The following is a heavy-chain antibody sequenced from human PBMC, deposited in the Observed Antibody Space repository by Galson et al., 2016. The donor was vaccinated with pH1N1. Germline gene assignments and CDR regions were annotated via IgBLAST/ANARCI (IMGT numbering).Heavy chain of an antibody. J-gene: IGHJ6*02. D-gene: IGHD3-10*01. CDR3: ARDRGSTLFHNYGMDV. CDR1: GDSVSSPNCA. V-gene: IGHV6-1*01. Sequence: CAISGDSVSSPNCAWDWIRQSPSRGLEWLGRTYYRSKWYNDYAVSVQGRITINPDTSKNQFSLHLNSVTPEDTAVYHCARDRGSTLFHNYGMDVWGQGTTVIVSS. CDR2: TYYRSKWYN.